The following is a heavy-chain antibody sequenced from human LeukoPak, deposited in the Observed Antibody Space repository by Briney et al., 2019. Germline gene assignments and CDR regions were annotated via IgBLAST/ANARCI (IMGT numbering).Heavy chain of an antibody. D-gene: IGHD6-19*01. CDR1: GFTFSSYG. J-gene: IGHJ3*02. CDR2: IWYDGSNK. V-gene: IGHV3-33*01. CDR3: AREGAVGAFDI. Sequence: PGRSLRLSCAASGFTFSSYGMHWVRQAPGKGLEWVAVIWYDGSNKYYADSVKGRFTISRDNSKNTLYLQMNSLRAEDTAVYYCAREGAVGAFDIWGQGTMVTVSS.